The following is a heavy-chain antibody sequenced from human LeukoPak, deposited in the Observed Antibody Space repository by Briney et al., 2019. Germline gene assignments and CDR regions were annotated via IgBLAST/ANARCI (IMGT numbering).Heavy chain of an antibody. J-gene: IGHJ3*02. CDR3: AEIGPGRPYDAFDI. D-gene: IGHD1-14*01. CDR2: IIPILGIA. Sequence: SVKVSCKASGGTFSSYAISWVRQAPGQGLEWMGRIIPILGIANYAQKFQGRVTITADKSTSTAYMELSSLRSEDTAVYYCAEIGPGRPYDAFDIWGQGTMVTVSS. CDR1: GGTFSSYA. V-gene: IGHV1-69*04.